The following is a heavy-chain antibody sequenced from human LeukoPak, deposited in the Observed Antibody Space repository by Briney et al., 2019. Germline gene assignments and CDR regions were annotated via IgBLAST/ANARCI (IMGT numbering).Heavy chain of an antibody. CDR3: AKAVTMVQGVIIGSYYYYMDV. J-gene: IGHJ6*03. CDR1: GFTFSSYA. CDR2: ISGSGGST. Sequence: PGGSLRLFCAASGFTFSSYAMSWVRQAPGKGLEWVSAISGSGGSTYYADSVKGRFTISRDNSKNTLYLQMNSLRAEDTAVYYCAKAVTMVQGVIIGSYYYYMDVWGKGTTVTVSS. V-gene: IGHV3-23*01. D-gene: IGHD3-10*01.